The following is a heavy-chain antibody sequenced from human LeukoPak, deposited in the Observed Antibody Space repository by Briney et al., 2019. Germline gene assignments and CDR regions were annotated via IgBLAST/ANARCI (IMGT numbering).Heavy chain of an antibody. CDR2: ISSSGSTI. CDR3: ARAWSRVDPFDM. Sequence: GGSLRLSCAASGFTFSSYEMNWVRQAPGKGLEWVSYISSSGSTIYYADSVKGRFTISRDNANNSLYLEMNNLSAEDTAVYYCARAWSRVDPFDMWGQGTMVTVSS. CDR1: GFTFSSYE. J-gene: IGHJ3*02. V-gene: IGHV3-48*03. D-gene: IGHD2-8*02.